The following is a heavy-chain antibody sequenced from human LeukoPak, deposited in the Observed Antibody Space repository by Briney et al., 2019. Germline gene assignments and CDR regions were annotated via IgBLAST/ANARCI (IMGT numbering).Heavy chain of an antibody. D-gene: IGHD3-22*01. Sequence: PSETLSLTCTVSGGSISSGGYYWSWIRQHPGKGLEWIGYIYYSGSTYYNPSLKSRVTISVDTSKNQFSLKLSSVTAADTAVYYCARDGLWGIYYDNSRWFDPWGQGTLVTVSS. CDR3: ARDGLWGIYYDNSRWFDP. J-gene: IGHJ5*02. CDR1: GGSISSGGYY. V-gene: IGHV4-31*03. CDR2: IYYSGST.